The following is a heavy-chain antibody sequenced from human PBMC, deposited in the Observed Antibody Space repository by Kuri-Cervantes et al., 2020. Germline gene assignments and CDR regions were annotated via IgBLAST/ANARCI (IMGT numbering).Heavy chain of an antibody. CDR2: ISGSGGST. CDR1: GFTFSSYA. J-gene: IGHJ3*01. CDR3: ARDLGGYSTRYDAFDV. V-gene: IGHV3-23*01. Sequence: GGSLRLSCAASGFTFSSYAMSWVRQAPGKGLEWVSAISGSGGSTYYADSVKGRFTISRDNSKNTVYLQMNSLRVEDTAVYYCARDLGGYSTRYDAFDVWGQGTMVTVSS. D-gene: IGHD2-21*01.